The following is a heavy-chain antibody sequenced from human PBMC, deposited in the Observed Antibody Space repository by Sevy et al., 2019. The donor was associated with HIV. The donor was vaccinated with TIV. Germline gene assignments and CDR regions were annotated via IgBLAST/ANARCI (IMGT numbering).Heavy chain of an antibody. Sequence: GGSLRLSCAASGFTFSRYWMSWVRQAPGKGLEWVANIKKDGSEKYYVDSVKGRLTISRDNAKNSLVLQMNSLRAEDTAVYYCARDCSSTSCLWGLDVWGQGTTVTVSS. J-gene: IGHJ6*02. CDR3: ARDCSSTSCLWGLDV. V-gene: IGHV3-7*03. D-gene: IGHD2-2*01. CDR2: IKKDGSEK. CDR1: GFTFSRYW.